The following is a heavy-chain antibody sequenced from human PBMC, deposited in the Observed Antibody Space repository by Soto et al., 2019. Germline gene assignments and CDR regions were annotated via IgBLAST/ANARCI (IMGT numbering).Heavy chain of an antibody. Sequence: EVQLLESGGGLVQPGGSLRLSCAASGFTFSSYAMSWVRQAPGKGLEWVSAISGSGGSTYYADSVKGRFTISRDNSKNTLYLQMNSLRAEDTAVYYCAKDCRETVTCWNSMDVWGQGTTVTVSS. D-gene: IGHD4-17*01. CDR1: GFTFSSYA. CDR3: AKDCRETVTCWNSMDV. V-gene: IGHV3-23*01. CDR2: ISGSGGST. J-gene: IGHJ6*02.